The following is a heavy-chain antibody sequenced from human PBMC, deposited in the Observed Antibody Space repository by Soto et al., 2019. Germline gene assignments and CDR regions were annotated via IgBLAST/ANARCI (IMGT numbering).Heavy chain of an antibody. CDR3: ARHTLRWLQPFDY. V-gene: IGHV4-39*01. CDR2: IYYSGST. J-gene: IGHJ4*02. CDR1: GGSISSSSYY. Sequence: QLQLQESGPGLVKPSETLSLTCTVSGGSISSSSYYWGWIRQPPGKGLEWIGSIYYSGSTYYNPSLKSRVTISVDTSKNQFSLKLSSVTAADTAVYYCARHTLRWLQPFDYWGQGTLVTVSS. D-gene: IGHD5-18*01.